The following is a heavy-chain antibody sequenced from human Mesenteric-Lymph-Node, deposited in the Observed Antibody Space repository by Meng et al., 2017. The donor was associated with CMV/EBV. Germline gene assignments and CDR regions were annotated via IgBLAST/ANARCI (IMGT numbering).Heavy chain of an antibody. Sequence: SETLSLTCTVSGYSISSGYYWGWIRQPPGKGLEWIGNIYHRGGTYYNPSLRSRVTISLDTSKNQFSLSLSSVTAADTALYYCARDLEMATIHKYYYSMDVWGQGTTVTVSS. CDR2: IYHRGGT. V-gene: IGHV4-38-2*02. D-gene: IGHD5-24*01. CDR3: ARDLEMATIHKYYYSMDV. CDR1: GYSISSGYY. J-gene: IGHJ6*02.